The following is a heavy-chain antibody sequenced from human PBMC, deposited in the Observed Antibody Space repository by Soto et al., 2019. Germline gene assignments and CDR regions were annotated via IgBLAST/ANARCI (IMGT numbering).Heavy chain of an antibody. CDR1: GDSISSNNVH. V-gene: IGHV4-39*01. CDR3: ASRHSSPYFDY. CDR2: ISYSGTT. D-gene: IGHD6-13*01. J-gene: IGHJ4*02. Sequence: SETLSLTCTVSGDSISSNNVHWGWIRQPPGKGLEWIGAISYSGTTYYNPSLKSRVTISVDTSKNQFSLKLNSVTAADTAVYYCASRHSSPYFDYWAQGTLVTVSS.